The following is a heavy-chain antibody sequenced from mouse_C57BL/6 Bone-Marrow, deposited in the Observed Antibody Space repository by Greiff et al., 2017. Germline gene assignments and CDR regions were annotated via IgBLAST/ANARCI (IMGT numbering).Heavy chain of an antibody. V-gene: IGHV1-81*01. Sequence: VMLVESGAELARPGASVKLSCKASGYTFTSYGISWVKQRTGQGLEWIGEIYPRSGNTYYNEKFKGKATLTADKSSSTAYMELRSLTSEDSAVYFCARGGEYYRYFGYWGQGTTLTVST. CDR1: GYTFTSYG. CDR3: ARGGEYYRYFGY. D-gene: IGHD1-1*01. CDR2: IYPRSGNT. J-gene: IGHJ2*01.